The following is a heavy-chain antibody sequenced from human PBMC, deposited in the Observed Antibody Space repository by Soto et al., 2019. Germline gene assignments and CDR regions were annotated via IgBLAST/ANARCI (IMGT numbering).Heavy chain of an antibody. CDR3: ARSMARGLSQYNWSDP. J-gene: IGHJ5*02. CDR2: IIPTFGTV. Sequence: QVQLVQSGAEVKKPGSSVKVSCQASGGTFSSYAITWVRQAPGQGLEWMGGIIPTFGTVNSAQKFQGRVTITADDSTSTAYMELSSLTSKDTAVYYCARSMARGLSQYNWSDPWGQGTLVTVSS. D-gene: IGHD3-10*01. V-gene: IGHV1-69*01. CDR1: GGTFSSYA.